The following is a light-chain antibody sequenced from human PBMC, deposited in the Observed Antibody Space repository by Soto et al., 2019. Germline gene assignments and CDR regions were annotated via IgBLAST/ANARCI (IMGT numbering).Light chain of an antibody. CDR2: GAT. CDR1: QNVLSD. J-gene: IGKJ1*01. Sequence: EILLTQSPAPLSVSPGATATLSCRASQNVLSDLAWYQQKPGQAPRLLVYGATTRATDEPAKFRGRGPGTEFSLTISSHQSEDSATYYCQQYRSWPRTFGQGSKV. CDR3: QQYRSWPRT. V-gene: IGKV3-15*01.